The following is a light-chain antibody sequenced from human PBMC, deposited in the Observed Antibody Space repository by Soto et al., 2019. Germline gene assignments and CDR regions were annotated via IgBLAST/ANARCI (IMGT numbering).Light chain of an antibody. V-gene: IGLV2-14*01. CDR2: NVS. CDR3: SSFTSSNTVL. Sequence: QSVLAQPASVSGSPGQSITISCTGTSSDVGGYNYVSWYQQHPGKAPKLIIYNVSNRPSGVSNRFSGSKSGNTASLTISGLQAEDEGHYYCSSFTSSNTVLFGGGTKVTDL. CDR1: SSDVGGYNY. J-gene: IGLJ2*01.